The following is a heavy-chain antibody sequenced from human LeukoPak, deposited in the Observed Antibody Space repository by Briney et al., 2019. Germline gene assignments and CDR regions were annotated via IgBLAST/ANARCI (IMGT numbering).Heavy chain of an antibody. CDR2: IYDSGST. CDR3: ASGDTAMVLDY. CDR1: GGSISSGGYY. D-gene: IGHD5-18*01. V-gene: IGHV4-31*03. Sequence: SETLSLTCTVSGGSISSGGYYWSWIRQHPGKGLEWIGYIYDSGSTYYNPSLKSRVTISVDTSKNQFSLKLSSVTSADTAVYYCASGDTAMVLDYWAQGTLVTVSS. J-gene: IGHJ4*02.